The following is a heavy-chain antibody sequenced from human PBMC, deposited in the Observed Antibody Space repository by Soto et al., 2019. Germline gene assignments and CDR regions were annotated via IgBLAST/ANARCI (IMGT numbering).Heavy chain of an antibody. Sequence: PGGSLRLSCAASGFTFSSYSMNWVRQAPGKGLEWVSSISSSSSYIYYADSVKGRFTISRDNAKNSLYLQMNSLRAEDTAVYYCARIKLGYDAFDIWGQATMDTVSS. V-gene: IGHV3-21*01. CDR1: GFTFSSYS. D-gene: IGHD6-6*01. J-gene: IGHJ3*02. CDR3: ARIKLGYDAFDI. CDR2: ISSSSSYI.